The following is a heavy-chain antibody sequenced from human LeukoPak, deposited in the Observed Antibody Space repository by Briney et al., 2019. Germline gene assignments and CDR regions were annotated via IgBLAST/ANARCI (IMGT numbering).Heavy chain of an antibody. D-gene: IGHD3-9*01. V-gene: IGHV4-34*01. J-gene: IGHJ4*02. CDR1: GGSISGYY. CDR3: ARGRLRYFDWFNSFDY. CDR2: INHSGST. Sequence: NASETLSLTCAVYGGSISGYYWSWIRQPPGKGLEWIGEINHSGSTNYNPSLKSRVTISVDTSKNQFSLKLSSVTAADTAVYYCARGRLRYFDWFNSFDYWGQGTLVTVSS.